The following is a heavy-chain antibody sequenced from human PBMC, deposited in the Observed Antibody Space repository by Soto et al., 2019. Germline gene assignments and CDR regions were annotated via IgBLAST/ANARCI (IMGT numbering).Heavy chain of an antibody. Sequence: SETLSLTCAVSGGSISSSNWWSWVRQPPGKGLEWIGEIYHSGSTNYNPSLKSRVTISVDKSKNQFSLKLSSVAAADTAVYYCARGHLDSIVLVPPTHLDYRGKGTLVTVSS. CDR1: GGSISSSNW. J-gene: IGHJ4*02. V-gene: IGHV4-4*02. CDR3: ARGHLDSIVLVPPTHLDY. CDR2: IYHSGST. D-gene: IGHD2-2*01.